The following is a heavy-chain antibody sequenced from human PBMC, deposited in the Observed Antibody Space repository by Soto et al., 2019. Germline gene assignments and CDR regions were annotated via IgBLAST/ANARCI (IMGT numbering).Heavy chain of an antibody. J-gene: IGHJ4*02. CDR2: ISYDGSNK. CDR1: GFTFSSYA. D-gene: IGHD3-10*01. Sequence: QVQLVESGGGVVQPGRSLRLSCAASGFTFSSYAMHWVRQAPGKGLEWVAVISYDGSNKYYADSVKGRFTISRDNSKNTLYLQMNILRAEDTAVYYCAREGQYYYGPAGHFDYWGQGTLVTVSS. V-gene: IGHV3-30-3*01. CDR3: AREGQYYYGPAGHFDY.